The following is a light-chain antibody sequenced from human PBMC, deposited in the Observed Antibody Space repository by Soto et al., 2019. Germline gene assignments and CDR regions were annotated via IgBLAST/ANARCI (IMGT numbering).Light chain of an antibody. CDR1: QDVSRS. V-gene: IGKV1-9*01. CDR3: QQLWTYPLT. Sequence: DIQMTQSPSSLSASVGDRVTITWRASQDVSRSLGWYQQKPGKAPKLLISAASTLHSGVPSRFSGSGSGTDFTLTISSLQPEDFATYYCQQLWTYPLTFGGGTKVDIK. J-gene: IGKJ4*01. CDR2: AAS.